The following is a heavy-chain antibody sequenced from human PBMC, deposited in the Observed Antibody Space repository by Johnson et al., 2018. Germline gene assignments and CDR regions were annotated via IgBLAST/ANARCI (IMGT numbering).Heavy chain of an antibody. CDR3: AKNMGNRYYGMDV. V-gene: IGHV3-23*04. Sequence: VQLVESGGGLVQPGGSLRLSCAASGFTFSRYAMSWVRQAPGKGLEWVSGISGSGGSTNYADSVKGRFTISKDNSKNTLYLPRNSLRAEDTAVNYSAKNMGNRYYGMDVGGQGTTVTVS. CDR1: GFTFSRYA. D-gene: IGHD7-27*01. J-gene: IGHJ6*02. CDR2: ISGSGGST.